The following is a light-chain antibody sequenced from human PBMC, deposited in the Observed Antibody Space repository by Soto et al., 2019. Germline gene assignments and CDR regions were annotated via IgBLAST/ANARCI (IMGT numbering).Light chain of an antibody. V-gene: IGLV1-47*01. CDR3: SAWDDSLRTYV. CDR2: HNY. CDR1: SSNIGSDF. J-gene: IGLJ1*01. Sequence: QSVLTQPPSASGTPGQRVTISCSGSSSNIGSDFVYWYQQVPGTAPKLLIYHNYHRPSGVPDRFSGSKSGTSGSLAISDLRSEDEADYYCSAWDDSLRTYVFGAGTKVTVL.